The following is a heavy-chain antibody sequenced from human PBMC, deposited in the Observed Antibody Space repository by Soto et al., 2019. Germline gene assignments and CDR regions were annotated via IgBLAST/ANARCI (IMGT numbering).Heavy chain of an antibody. D-gene: IGHD3-3*01. CDR3: AKERFGYYDFWSGCYAY. V-gene: IGHV3-23*01. Sequence: EVQLLESGGGLVQPGGSLRLSCAASGFTFSSYAMSWVRQAPGKGLEWVSAISGSGGSTYYADSVKGRFTISRGNSKNTLYLQMNSLRAEDTAVYYCAKERFGYYDFWSGCYAYWGQGTLVTVSS. CDR1: GFTFSSYA. J-gene: IGHJ4*02. CDR2: ISGSGGST.